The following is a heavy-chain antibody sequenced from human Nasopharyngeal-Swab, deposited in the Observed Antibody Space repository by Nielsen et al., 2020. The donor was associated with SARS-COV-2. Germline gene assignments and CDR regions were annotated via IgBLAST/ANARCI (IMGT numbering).Heavy chain of an antibody. CDR2: ISSSSSYI. CDR1: GFTFSSYS. CDR3: ARRAVAGEYFQH. Sequence: GGSLRLSCAASGFTFSSYSMNWVRQAPGKGLGWVSSISSSSSYIYYVDSVKGRFTISRDNAKNSLYLQMNSLRAEDTAVYYCARRAVAGEYFQHWGQGTLVTVSS. D-gene: IGHD6-19*01. V-gene: IGHV3-21*01. J-gene: IGHJ1*01.